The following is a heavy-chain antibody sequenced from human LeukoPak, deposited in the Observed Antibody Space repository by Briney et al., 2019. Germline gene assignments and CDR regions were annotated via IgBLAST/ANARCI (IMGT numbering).Heavy chain of an antibody. V-gene: IGHV3-21*01. CDR3: ARELAASYMDV. CDR1: GFTFSSYS. J-gene: IGHJ6*03. Sequence: GGSLRLSCAASGFTFSSYSMNWVRQAPGKGLEWVSSISSSSSYIYYADSVKGRFTISRDNAKNSLYLQMNSLRAEDTAVCYCARELAASYMDVWGKGTTVTVSS. D-gene: IGHD6-6*01. CDR2: ISSSSSYI.